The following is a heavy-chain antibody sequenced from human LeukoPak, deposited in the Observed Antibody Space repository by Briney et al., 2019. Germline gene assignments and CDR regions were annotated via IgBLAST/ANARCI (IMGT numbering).Heavy chain of an antibody. J-gene: IGHJ4*02. CDR3: ARPLSGSYGY. CDR1: EFSVSSNY. Sequence: GSLRLSCAASEFSVSSNYMTWVRQAPGKGLEWVSIIYSNGNTYYADSVKGRFTISRDNSKNTVYLQMNSLRVEDTAVYYCARPLSGSYGYWGQGTLVTVSS. V-gene: IGHV3-66*01. CDR2: IYSNGNT. D-gene: IGHD1-26*01.